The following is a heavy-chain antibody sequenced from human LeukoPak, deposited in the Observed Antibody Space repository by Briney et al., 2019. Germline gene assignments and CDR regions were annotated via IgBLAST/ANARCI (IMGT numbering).Heavy chain of an antibody. Sequence: PGRSLRLSCAASGFTFRSYDMHWVRQAPGKGLEWAAVISYDGSKKYYADSVKGRFTISRDNSKNTLYLQMNSLRGEDTAVYYCAKIVGSGDYWGQGTLVTVSS. J-gene: IGHJ4*02. CDR2: ISYDGSKK. D-gene: IGHD1-26*01. CDR1: GFTFRSYD. CDR3: AKIVGSGDY. V-gene: IGHV3-30*18.